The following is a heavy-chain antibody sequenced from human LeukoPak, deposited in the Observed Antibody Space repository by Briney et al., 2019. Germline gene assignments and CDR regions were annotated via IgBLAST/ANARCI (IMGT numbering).Heavy chain of an antibody. CDR3: ARGPSRDTADY. Sequence: SVNVSCKASGGTFNTFAFNWVRQAPGQGLEWVGGIIPMFGATHYAQRFQDRITVTADESTNTVYLELSSLRSEDTAVYFCARGPSRDTADYWGQGTLVTVSS. CDR2: IIPMFGAT. J-gene: IGHJ4*02. V-gene: IGHV1-69*13. D-gene: IGHD5-18*01. CDR1: GGTFNTFA.